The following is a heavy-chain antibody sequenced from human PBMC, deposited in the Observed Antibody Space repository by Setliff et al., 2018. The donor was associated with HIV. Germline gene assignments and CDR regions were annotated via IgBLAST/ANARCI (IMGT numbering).Heavy chain of an antibody. CDR1: GYTFTSYD. D-gene: IGHD3-22*01. CDR3: ARALGYYYDSSGYVDY. CDR2: MNPNSGNT. V-gene: IGHV1-8*03. Sequence: ASVKVSCKASGYTFTSYDINWVRQATGQGLEWMGWMNPNSGNTGYAQKFQGRVTITRNTSISTAYMELSSLRSEDTAVYYCARALGYYYDSSGYVDYWGQGTLVTVSS. J-gene: IGHJ4*02.